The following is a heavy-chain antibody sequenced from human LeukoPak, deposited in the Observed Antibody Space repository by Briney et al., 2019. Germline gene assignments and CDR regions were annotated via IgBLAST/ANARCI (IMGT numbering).Heavy chain of an antibody. Sequence: GGSLRLSCAASGFTFSSYWIHWVRQAPGKGLVWVSRINSDGSSTTYADSVNGRFTISRDNAKNTLYLQMNSLRAEDTAVYYCARDGVSSWPYYYYYYMDVWGKGTTVTVSS. V-gene: IGHV3-74*01. J-gene: IGHJ6*03. CDR2: INSDGSST. CDR3: ARDGVSSWPYYYYYYMDV. D-gene: IGHD6-13*01. CDR1: GFTFSSYW.